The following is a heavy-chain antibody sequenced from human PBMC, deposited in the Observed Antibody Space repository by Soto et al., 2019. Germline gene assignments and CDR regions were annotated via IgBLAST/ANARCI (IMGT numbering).Heavy chain of an antibody. CDR2: INAGNGNT. J-gene: IGHJ4*02. D-gene: IGHD5-18*01. CDR1: GYTFTSYA. V-gene: IGHV1-3*01. Sequence: VASVKVSCKASGYTFTSYAMHWVRQAPGQRLEWMGWINAGNGNTKYSQKFQGRVTITRDTSASTAYMELSSLRSEDTAVYYCAREWGYSYGYSPRFDYWGQGTLVTVSS. CDR3: AREWGYSYGYSPRFDY.